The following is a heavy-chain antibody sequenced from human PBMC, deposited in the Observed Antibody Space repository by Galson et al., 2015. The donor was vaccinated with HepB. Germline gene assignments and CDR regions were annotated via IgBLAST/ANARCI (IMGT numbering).Heavy chain of an antibody. J-gene: IGHJ3*02. Sequence: VKVSCKASGFTFTSSAMQWVRQARGQRLEWIGWIVVGSGNTNYAQKFQERVTITRDMSTSTAYMELSSLRSEDTAVYYCAAAPGIVVAAFDIWGQGTMVTVSS. CDR2: IVVGSGNT. CDR1: GFTFTSSA. CDR3: AAAPGIVVAAFDI. V-gene: IGHV1-58*02. D-gene: IGHD2-21*01.